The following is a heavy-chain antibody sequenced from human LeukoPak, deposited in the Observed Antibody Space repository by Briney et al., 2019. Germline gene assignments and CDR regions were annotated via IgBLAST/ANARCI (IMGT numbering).Heavy chain of an antibody. Sequence: SETLSLTCTVSGGSMSSSGYYWGWIRQSPGEGLEWIGNIYYSGITYYNPSLKRRVTISVDTSKNQFSLKLSSVTAADTAVYYCARGVGATYYYYYYYMDVWGKGTTVTVSS. J-gene: IGHJ6*03. D-gene: IGHD1-26*01. V-gene: IGHV4-39*07. CDR1: GGSMSSSGYY. CDR2: IYYSGIT. CDR3: ARGVGATYYYYYYYMDV.